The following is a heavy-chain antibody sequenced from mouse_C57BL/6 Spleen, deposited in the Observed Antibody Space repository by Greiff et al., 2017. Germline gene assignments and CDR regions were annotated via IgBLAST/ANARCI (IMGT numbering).Heavy chain of an antibody. CDR1: GYSITSGYY. D-gene: IGHD1-1*01. Sequence: EVKLVESGPGLVKPSQSLSLTCSVTGYSITSGYYWNWIRQFPGNKLEWMGYISYDGSNNYNPSLKNRISITRDTSKNQFFLKLNSVTTEDTATYYCAREASNYYGSSEGFNYAMDYWGQGTSVTVSS. V-gene: IGHV3-6*01. CDR2: ISYDGSN. CDR3: AREASNYYGSSEGFNYAMDY. J-gene: IGHJ4*01.